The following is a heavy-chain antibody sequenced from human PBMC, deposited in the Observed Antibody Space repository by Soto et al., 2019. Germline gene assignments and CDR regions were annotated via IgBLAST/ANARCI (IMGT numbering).Heavy chain of an antibody. CDR1: GYSFTSYW. D-gene: IGHD2-2*02. J-gene: IGHJ6*03. Sequence: GESLKISCKGSGYSFTSYWIGWVRQMPGKGLEWMGIIYPGDSDTRYSPSFQGQVTISADKSISTAYLQWSSLKASDTAMYYCGRVGYQLLDHYYYYMDVWGNGTTVTVSS. CDR2: IYPGDSDT. V-gene: IGHV5-51*01. CDR3: GRVGYQLLDHYYYYMDV.